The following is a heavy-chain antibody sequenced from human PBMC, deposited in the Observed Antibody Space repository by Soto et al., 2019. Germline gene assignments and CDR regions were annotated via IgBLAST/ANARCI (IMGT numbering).Heavy chain of an antibody. J-gene: IGHJ6*02. CDR1: GGSIISYY. Sequence: NPAETLSLTCTVSGGSIISYYWSWVRQPPVKGLEWIVYIYYSGSINYNPSLKSRVTISVDTSKNQFSLKLSSVTAADTAVYYCARVDSSSPQFYYYYGMDVWGQGTTVTVSS. D-gene: IGHD6-6*01. CDR2: IYYSGSI. V-gene: IGHV4-59*01. CDR3: ARVDSSSPQFYYYYGMDV.